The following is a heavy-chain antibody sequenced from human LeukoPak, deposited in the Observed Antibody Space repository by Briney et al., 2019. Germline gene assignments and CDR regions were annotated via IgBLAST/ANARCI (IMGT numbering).Heavy chain of an antibody. CDR2: INPNSGGT. CDR1: GYTSTGYY. Sequence: ASVKVSCKASGYTSTGYYMHWVRQAPGQGLEWMGWINPNSGGTNYAQKFQGRVTMTRDTSISTAYMELSRLRSDDTAVYYCARDHPAYNSGVFDYWGQGTLVTVSS. J-gene: IGHJ4*02. D-gene: IGHD1-26*01. V-gene: IGHV1-2*02. CDR3: ARDHPAYNSGVFDY.